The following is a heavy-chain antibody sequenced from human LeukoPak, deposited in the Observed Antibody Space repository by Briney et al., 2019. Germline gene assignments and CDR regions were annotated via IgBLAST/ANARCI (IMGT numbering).Heavy chain of an antibody. J-gene: IGHJ3*02. CDR3: AKNDLFFGSGCGAFDI. CDR2: IYHSGST. CDR1: GGSISSSNW. D-gene: IGHD3-22*01. Sequence: SETLSLTCAVSGGSISSSNWWRWVRQPPGKGLEWIGEIYHSGSTNYNPSLKSRVTISVDKSKNQFSLKLSSVTAADTAVYYCAKNDLFFGSGCGAFDIWGQGTMVTVSS. V-gene: IGHV4-4*02.